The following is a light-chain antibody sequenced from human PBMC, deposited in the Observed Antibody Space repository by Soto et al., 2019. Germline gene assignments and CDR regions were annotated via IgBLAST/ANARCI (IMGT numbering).Light chain of an antibody. V-gene: IGKV2-28*01. Sequence: DIVMTQSPLSLPVTPGEPASISCRSSQSLLHSNGYNYLDWYLQKPGQSPQLLIYLGSNRSSGVPDRFSGSGSGTDFTLKISRVEAEDVGVYYSMQALQTPYTFGQGTKLEIK. CDR1: QSLLHSNGYNY. CDR3: MQALQTPYT. CDR2: LGS. J-gene: IGKJ2*01.